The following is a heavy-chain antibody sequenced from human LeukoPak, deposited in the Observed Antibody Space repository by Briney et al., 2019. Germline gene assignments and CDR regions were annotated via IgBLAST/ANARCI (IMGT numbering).Heavy chain of an antibody. CDR1: GYTFTSYY. CDR3: ARGVLRFLERAYNWFDP. Sequence: GASVKVSCKASGYTFTSYYMHWVRQARGQGLEWMGIINPSGGNTSYAQKFQGRVTMTRDTSTSTVYMELSSLRSEDTAVYYCARGVLRFLERAYNWFDPWGHGTLVTVSS. CDR2: INPSGGNT. J-gene: IGHJ5*02. D-gene: IGHD3-3*01. V-gene: IGHV1-46*01.